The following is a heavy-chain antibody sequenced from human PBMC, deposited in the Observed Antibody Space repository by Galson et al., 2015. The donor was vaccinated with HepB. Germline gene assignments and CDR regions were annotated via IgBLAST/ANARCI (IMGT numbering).Heavy chain of an antibody. Sequence: SVKVSCKASGYTFTSYDINWVRQATGQGLEWMGWMNPNSGNTGYAQKFQGRVTMTRNTSISTAYMELSSLRSEDTAVYYCARGSIVVVPAATGLENWFDPWGQGTLVTVSS. CDR3: ARGSIVVVPAATGLENWFDP. D-gene: IGHD2-2*01. CDR1: GYTFTSYD. CDR2: MNPNSGNT. J-gene: IGHJ5*02. V-gene: IGHV1-8*01.